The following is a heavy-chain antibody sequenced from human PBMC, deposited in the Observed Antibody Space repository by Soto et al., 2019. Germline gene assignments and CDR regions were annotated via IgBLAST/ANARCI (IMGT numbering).Heavy chain of an antibody. J-gene: IGHJ4*02. CDR2: INGDGTGT. CDR1: GFTFSNYR. V-gene: IGHV3-74*01. CDR3: ARAGGGLDY. Sequence: EVQLVESGGGLVQPGGSLRLSCAASGFTFSNYRMYWVRQAPGKGLVWVSGINGDGTGTTYADAVKGRFTISRDNAKNTLNLQMNSLRAEDTAVYYCARAGGGLDYWGQGILVTVSS. D-gene: IGHD3-16*01.